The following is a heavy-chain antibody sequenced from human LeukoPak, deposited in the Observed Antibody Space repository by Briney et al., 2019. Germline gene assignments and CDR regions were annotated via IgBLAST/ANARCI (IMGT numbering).Heavy chain of an antibody. V-gene: IGHV3-30*04. CDR3: ARAGGSYVYFDY. CDR1: GFTFSSYA. J-gene: IGHJ4*02. CDR2: ISYDGSNK. D-gene: IGHD1-26*01. Sequence: PGGSLRLSCAASGFTFSSYAMHWVRQAPGKGLEWVAVISYDGSNKYYADSVKGRFTISRDNSKNTLYLQMNSLRAEDTAVYYCARAGGSYVYFDYWGQGTLVTVSS.